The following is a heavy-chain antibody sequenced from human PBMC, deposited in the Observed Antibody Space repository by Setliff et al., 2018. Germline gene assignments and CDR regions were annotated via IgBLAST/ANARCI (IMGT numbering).Heavy chain of an antibody. CDR2: IYWDDDK. D-gene: IGHD3-10*01. V-gene: IGHV2-5*02. Sequence: SGPTLVNPTQTLTLTCTFSGFSLSTDGVSVGWIRQPPGKALEWLALIYWDDDKRYSPSLKSRLTITKDTSKNQVVLTMTNMDPVDTATYFCARDSTLYSGYYTSGSYDYWGQGTLVTVSS. CDR3: ARDSTLYSGYYTSGSYDY. J-gene: IGHJ4*02. CDR1: GFSLSTDGVS.